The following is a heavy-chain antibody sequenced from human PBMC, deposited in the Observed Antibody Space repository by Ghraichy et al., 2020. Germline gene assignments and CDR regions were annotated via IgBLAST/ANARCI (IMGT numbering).Heavy chain of an antibody. CDR2: IKQDGSDK. CDR3: ARDKVDGASKFDF. V-gene: IGHV3-7*01. CDR1: GFPFTNYW. Sequence: GGSLRLSCAASGFPFTNYWMTWVRQAPGRRPEWVANIKQDGSDKYYVDSVTGRFTISRDNAKYSLYLQMNNLRAEDTAVYYCARDKVDGASKFDFWGHGTLVTVSS. J-gene: IGHJ4*01. D-gene: IGHD3-16*01.